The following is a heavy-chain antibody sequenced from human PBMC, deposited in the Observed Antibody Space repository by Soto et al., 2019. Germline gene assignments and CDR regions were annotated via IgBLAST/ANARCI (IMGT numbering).Heavy chain of an antibody. Sequence: QVQLVESGGGLVKPGGSLRLSCAASGFTFSDYYMSWIRQAPGKGLEWGSYISSSSSYTNYADYVKGRLTISRDNAKNSLYLQMNSLRAEDTAVYYCARVGVVVVPADVGMAVWGHGTTVTVSS. CDR1: GFTFSDYY. CDR2: ISSSSSYT. CDR3: ARVGVVVVPADVGMAV. J-gene: IGHJ6*02. V-gene: IGHV3-11*05. D-gene: IGHD2-15*01.